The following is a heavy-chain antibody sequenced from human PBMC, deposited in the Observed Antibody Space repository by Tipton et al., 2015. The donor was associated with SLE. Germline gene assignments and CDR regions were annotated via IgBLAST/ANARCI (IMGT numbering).Heavy chain of an antibody. CDR1: GFTFRSYG. Sequence: GSLRLSCAASGFTFRSYGMHWVRQAPGKGLEWVAFIRYDGSDKYYADSVKGRFTISRDISKNTLYLLINDLRAEDTAVFYCAKDRYVAAAGTDAFDMWGQGTMVTVSS. V-gene: IGHV3-30*02. CDR2: IRYDGSDK. J-gene: IGHJ3*02. CDR3: AKDRYVAAAGTDAFDM. D-gene: IGHD6-13*01.